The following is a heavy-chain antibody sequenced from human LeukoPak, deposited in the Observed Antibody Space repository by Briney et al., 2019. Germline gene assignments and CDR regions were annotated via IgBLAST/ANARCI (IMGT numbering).Heavy chain of an antibody. CDR2: IRSKANSYAT. V-gene: IGHV3-73*01. CDR1: GFTFSGSA. Sequence: GGSLRLSSAASGFTFSGSAMHWVRQAAGKGLEWVGRIRSKANSYATAYAASVKGRFTISRDDSKNTAYLQMNSLKTEDTAVYYCSRRQTDDSSGYYAYWGQGTLVTVSS. J-gene: IGHJ4*02. D-gene: IGHD3-22*01. CDR3: SRRQTDDSSGYYAY.